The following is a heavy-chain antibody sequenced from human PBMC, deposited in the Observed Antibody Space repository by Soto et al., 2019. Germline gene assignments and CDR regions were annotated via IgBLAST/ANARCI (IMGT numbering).Heavy chain of an antibody. D-gene: IGHD3-10*01. CDR1: GFSFTTAW. CDR3: AKKRGSDYNHS. V-gene: IGHV3-15*07. CDR2: IKSKTDGGTP. Sequence: GGSLRLSCAASGFSFTTAWINWVRQAPGKGLEWVGRIKSKTDGGTPDFAAPVRGRFAISRDNSKNTLYLQMNSLRAEDTAVYYCAKKRGSDYNHSWGQGTLVTVSS. J-gene: IGHJ5*02.